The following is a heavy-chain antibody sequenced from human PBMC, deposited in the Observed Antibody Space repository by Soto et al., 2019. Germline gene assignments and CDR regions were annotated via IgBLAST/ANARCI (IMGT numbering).Heavy chain of an antibody. J-gene: IGHJ4*02. Sequence: EVQLLESGGGLVQPGGSLRLSCAASGFTFSTYAMNWVRQAPGKGLEWVSSISGGGGSTYYADSVKGQFTVSRDNSKNTLYLQMNSLSAEDKAAYYCAKCPYSGHDSDYLDYWGQGALGNLPS. V-gene: IGHV3-23*01. D-gene: IGHD5-12*01. CDR3: AKCPYSGHDSDYLDY. CDR2: ISGGGGST. CDR1: GFTFSTYA.